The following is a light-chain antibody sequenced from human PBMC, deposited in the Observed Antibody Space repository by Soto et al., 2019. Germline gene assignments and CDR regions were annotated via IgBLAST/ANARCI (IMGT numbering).Light chain of an antibody. CDR1: QTVLDSSNNKDY. CDR3: QQYNNWS. V-gene: IGKV4-1*01. Sequence: DIVMTQSPDSLAVSLGERATINCKSSQTVLDSSNNKDYLTWYQQKPGQPPXLLIYWASTREFGVPDRFSGSGSGTDFTLTISSLQAEDVAVYYCQQYNNWSFGQGTRLEIK. J-gene: IGKJ5*01. CDR2: WAS.